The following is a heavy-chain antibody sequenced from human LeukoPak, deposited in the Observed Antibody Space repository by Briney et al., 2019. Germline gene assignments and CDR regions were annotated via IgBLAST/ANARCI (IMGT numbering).Heavy chain of an antibody. CDR3: ARGDYGDYGGPYYFDY. CDR2: ISSSSSYI. D-gene: IGHD4-17*01. V-gene: IGHV3-21*01. Sequence: GGSLRLSCAASGLTFSSYAMHWVRQAPGKGLEWVSSISSSSSYIYYADSVKGRFTISRDDAKNSLYLQMNSLRAEDTAVYYCARGDYGDYGGPYYFDYWGQGTLVTVSS. CDR1: GLTFSSYA. J-gene: IGHJ4*02.